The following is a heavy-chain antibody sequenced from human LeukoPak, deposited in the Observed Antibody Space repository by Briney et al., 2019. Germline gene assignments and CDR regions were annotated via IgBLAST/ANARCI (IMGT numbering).Heavy chain of an antibody. CDR2: ISAYNGNT. CDR3: ARLSGGYSSSWYEKYNWFDP. D-gene: IGHD6-13*01. V-gene: IGHV1-18*01. Sequence: ASVKVSCKASGYTFITYGISWVRQAPGQGLEWMGWISAYNGNTNYAQNLQGRLTMTTDTSTSTAYMELTSLRSDDTAVYYCARLSGGYSSSWYEKYNWFDPWGQGTLVTVSS. CDR1: GYTFITYG. J-gene: IGHJ5*02.